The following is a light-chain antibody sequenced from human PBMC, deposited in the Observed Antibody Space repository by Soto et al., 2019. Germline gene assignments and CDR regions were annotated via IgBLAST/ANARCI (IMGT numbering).Light chain of an antibody. J-gene: IGKJ1*01. CDR1: QSISSW. V-gene: IGKV1-5*03. CDR2: EAS. Sequence: DIQMTQSPSTLSVSVGDRVTITCRASQSISSWLAWYQQRPGKAPKLLIYEASIFESGVPSRFSGSGSGTQFTLTISSLESDDFATYYCQQYHRYSTFGQGTKVDIK. CDR3: QQYHRYST.